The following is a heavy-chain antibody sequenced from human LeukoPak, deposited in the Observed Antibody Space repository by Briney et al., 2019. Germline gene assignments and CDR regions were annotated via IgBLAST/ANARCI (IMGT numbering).Heavy chain of an antibody. D-gene: IGHD2-8*01. CDR3: ARDMGTVLMVYAPNWYFDL. V-gene: IGHV4-39*02. J-gene: IGHJ2*01. CDR2: IYYSGST. Sequence: PSETLSLTCTVSGGSISSSSYYWGWIRQPPGKGLEWIGSIYYSGSTYYNPSLKSRVTISVDTSKNQFSLKLSSVTAADTAVYYCARDMGTVLMVYAPNWYFDLWGRGTLVTVSS. CDR1: GGSISSSSYY.